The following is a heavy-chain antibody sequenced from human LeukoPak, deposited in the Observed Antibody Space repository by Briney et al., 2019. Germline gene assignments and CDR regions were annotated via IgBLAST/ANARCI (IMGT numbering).Heavy chain of an antibody. CDR2: IYYSGST. V-gene: IGHV4-59*01. Sequence: SETLSLTRTVSGGSISSYYWSWIRQPPGKGLEWIGYIYYSGSTNYNPSLKSRVTISVDTSKNQFSLKLSSVTAADTAVYYCARAPLLRYFDWQADPWGQGTLVTVSS. CDR1: GGSISSYY. CDR3: ARAPLLRYFDWQADP. J-gene: IGHJ5*02. D-gene: IGHD3-9*01.